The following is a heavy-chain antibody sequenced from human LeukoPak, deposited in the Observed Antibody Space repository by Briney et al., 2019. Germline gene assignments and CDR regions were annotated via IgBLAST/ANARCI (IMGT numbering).Heavy chain of an antibody. CDR2: IFGSGEST. CDR3: ARERGGSYYFDY. CDR1: GFTFSSYA. D-gene: IGHD1-26*01. Sequence: GGSLRLSCAASGFTFSSYAMTWVRQAPGKGLEWVSSIFGSGESTYYTDSVKGRFTISRDNSKNTLYLQMNSLRAEDTAVYYCARERGGSYYFDYWGQGTLVTVSS. J-gene: IGHJ4*02. V-gene: IGHV3-23*01.